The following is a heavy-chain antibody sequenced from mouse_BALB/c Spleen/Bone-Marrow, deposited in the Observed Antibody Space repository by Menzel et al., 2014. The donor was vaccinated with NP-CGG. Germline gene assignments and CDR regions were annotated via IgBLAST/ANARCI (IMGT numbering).Heavy chain of an antibody. CDR1: GFSLKNYG. D-gene: IGHD2-1*01. V-gene: IGHV2-9*02. CDR3: ARDWAYGNWYFDV. CDR2: IGTSGGT. J-gene: IGHJ1*01. Sequence: VQLQESGPGLVAPSQSLSITCTVSGFSLKNYGVHWVRQPPGKGLEWLGVIGTSGGTNYNSALMSRLSISIDNSKSQVFLKMNSLQTDDTAMYYCARDWAYGNWYFDVWGAGTPVTVSS.